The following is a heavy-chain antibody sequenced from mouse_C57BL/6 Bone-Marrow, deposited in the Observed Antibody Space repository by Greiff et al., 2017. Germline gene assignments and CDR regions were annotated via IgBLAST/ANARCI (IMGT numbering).Heavy chain of an antibody. Sequence: VQLQQPGAELVKPGASVKMSCKASDYTFTSYWITWVQQRPGQGLEWIGDIYPGSGSTNYNEKFKSKATLTVDPSSSTAYMQLSSLTSEDSAVYYCARKRYPYWYFDVWDTGTTVTVSS. CDR1: DYTFTSYW. CDR2: IYPGSGST. J-gene: IGHJ1*03. D-gene: IGHD1-1*01. CDR3: ARKRYPYWYFDV. V-gene: IGHV1-55*01.